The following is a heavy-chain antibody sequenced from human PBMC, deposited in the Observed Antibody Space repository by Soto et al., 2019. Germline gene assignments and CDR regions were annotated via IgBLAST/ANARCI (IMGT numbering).Heavy chain of an antibody. CDR2: ISGSGGST. CDR1: GFSFSSYA. J-gene: IGHJ6*02. Sequence: XVSLRLSCAACGFSFSSYAMSWVRQAPGKGLEWVSGISGSGGSTYYADPVKGRFTISRDNSKNTLYLQVNSLRAEDTALYYCAKEFMVRGAPPLSFGMDVWGQGTTVTVSS. D-gene: IGHD3-10*01. CDR3: AKEFMVRGAPPLSFGMDV. V-gene: IGHV3-23*01.